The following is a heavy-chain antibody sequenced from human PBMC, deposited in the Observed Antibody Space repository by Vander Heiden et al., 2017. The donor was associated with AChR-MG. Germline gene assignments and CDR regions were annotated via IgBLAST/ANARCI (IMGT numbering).Heavy chain of an antibody. CDR1: GFTFSSYG. CDR2: ISYDGSNK. CDR3: AKDGGSSWLDY. J-gene: IGHJ4*02. Sequence: QVHLVESGGGVVQPGRSLRLSCAASGFTFSSYGMHWVRQAPGKGLEWVAVISYDGSNKYYADSVKGRFTISRDNSKNTLYLQMNSLRAEDTAVYYCAKDGGSSWLDYWGQGTLVTVSS. D-gene: IGHD6-13*01. V-gene: IGHV3-30*18.